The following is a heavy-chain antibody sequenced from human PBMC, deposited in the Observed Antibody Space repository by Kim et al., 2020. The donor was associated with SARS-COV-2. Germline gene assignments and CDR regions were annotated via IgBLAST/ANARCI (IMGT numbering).Heavy chain of an antibody. CDR2: IYSGGRT. Sequence: GGSLRLSCAASGFTVSSNYMSWVRQAPGKGLEWVSVIYSGGRTYYADSVKGRFTISRHNSKNTLYLQMNSLRAEDTAVYYCARVWGGFPTGNQIDYWGQGTLVTVSS. D-gene: IGHD3-16*01. J-gene: IGHJ4*02. CDR1: GFTVSSNY. V-gene: IGHV3-53*04. CDR3: ARVWGGFPTGNQIDY.